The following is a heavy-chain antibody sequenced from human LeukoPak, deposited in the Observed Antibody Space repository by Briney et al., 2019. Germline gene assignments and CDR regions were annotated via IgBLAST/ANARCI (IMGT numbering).Heavy chain of an antibody. D-gene: IGHD2-2*01. CDR3: ARDTRNIVVAAAMYGAMDV. J-gene: IGHJ6*02. CDR1: GFPFSNYA. CDR2: ISYDGSNK. Sequence: GSLRLSFAASGFPFSNYAMHWVRPAPGKGLDWVAVISYDGSNKHYADSVKGRFTISRDNSKNTLYLQMNSLRAEDTAMYYCARDTRNIVVAAAMYGAMDVWGQGTTVTVSS. V-gene: IGHV3-30*04.